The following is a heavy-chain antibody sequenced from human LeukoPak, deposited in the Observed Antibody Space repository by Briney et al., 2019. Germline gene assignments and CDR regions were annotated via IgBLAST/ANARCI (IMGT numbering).Heavy chain of an antibody. Sequence: GGSLRLSCAASGFTFSTCGMHWVRQAPGKGLEWVAFIRYGGSDIYYGDSVKGRFTISRDNSKNTLYLQMNSLRAEDTAVYYCARVAPLGGSLDYWGQGTLVTVSS. V-gene: IGHV3-30*02. CDR2: IRYGGSDI. CDR1: GFTFSTCG. D-gene: IGHD1-26*01. J-gene: IGHJ4*02. CDR3: ARVAPLGGSLDY.